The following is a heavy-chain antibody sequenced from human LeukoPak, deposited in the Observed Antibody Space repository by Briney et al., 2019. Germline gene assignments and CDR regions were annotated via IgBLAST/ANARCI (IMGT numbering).Heavy chain of an antibody. CDR2: ISSDGSNT. CDR3: ARDSGAPGSPLDY. D-gene: IGHD1-26*01. V-gene: IGHV3-30*04. CDR1: GFTFSYYA. Sequence: SGGSLRLSCAASGFTFSYYAIHWVRQAPGKGLEWVALISSDGSNTYYAASVKGRFTISRDNSKNTLYLQMNSLRPEDTAVYYCARDSGAPGSPLDYWGQGTLVTVSS. J-gene: IGHJ4*02.